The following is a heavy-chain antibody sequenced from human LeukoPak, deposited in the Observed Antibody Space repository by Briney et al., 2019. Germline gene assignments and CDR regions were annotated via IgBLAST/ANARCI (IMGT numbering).Heavy chain of an antibody. CDR1: GFTFDDYA. Sequence: GGSLRLSCAASGFTFDDYAMHWVRQAPGKGLEWVSGISWNSGSIGYADSVKGRFTISRDNAKNSLYLQMNSLRAEDAALYYCAKEPRGAIYYGMDVWGQGTTVTVSS. CDR2: ISWNSGSI. V-gene: IGHV3-9*01. J-gene: IGHJ6*02. CDR3: AKEPRGAIYYGMDV. D-gene: IGHD1-26*01.